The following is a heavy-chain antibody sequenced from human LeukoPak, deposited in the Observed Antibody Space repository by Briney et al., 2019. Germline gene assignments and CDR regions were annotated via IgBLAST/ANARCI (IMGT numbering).Heavy chain of an antibody. CDR1: GFTFSSYS. J-gene: IGHJ6*02. CDR2: ISSSSYI. D-gene: IGHD2-15*01. Sequence: GGSLRLSCAASGFTFSSYSMNWVRQAPGKGLEWVSSISSSSYIYYADSVKGRFTISRDNAKNSLYLQMNSLRAEDTAVYYCARDPQNPYCSGGSCYSYGMDVWGQGTTVTVSS. V-gene: IGHV3-21*01. CDR3: ARDPQNPYCSGGSCYSYGMDV.